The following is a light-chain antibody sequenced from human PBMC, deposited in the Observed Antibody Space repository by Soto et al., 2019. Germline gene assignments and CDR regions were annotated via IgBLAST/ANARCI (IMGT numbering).Light chain of an antibody. V-gene: IGLV1-44*01. J-gene: IGLJ1*01. Sequence: QSVLTQPPSASGTPGQRVTISCSGSSSNIGSNTVNWYQQLPGTAPKLLIYSNNQRPSGVPDRLSGSKSGTSASLAISGLQSEDEADYYCAAWEDSLNGYVFGTGTKLTVL. CDR2: SNN. CDR3: AAWEDSLNGYV. CDR1: SSNIGSNT.